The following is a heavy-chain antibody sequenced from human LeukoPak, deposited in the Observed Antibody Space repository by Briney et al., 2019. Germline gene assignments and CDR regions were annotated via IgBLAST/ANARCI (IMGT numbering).Heavy chain of an antibody. CDR3: AKDRAYSSSWYTGDY. D-gene: IGHD6-13*01. Sequence: PGGSLRLSCAASGFTFSSYAMSWVRQAPGKGLEWVSSISNSGGSTFYADSVKGRFTVSRDNSKDTLSLQMNSLRVEDTAVYYCAKDRAYSSSWYTGDYWGQGTLVTVSS. J-gene: IGHJ4*02. CDR2: ISNSGGST. CDR1: GFTFSSYA. V-gene: IGHV3-23*01.